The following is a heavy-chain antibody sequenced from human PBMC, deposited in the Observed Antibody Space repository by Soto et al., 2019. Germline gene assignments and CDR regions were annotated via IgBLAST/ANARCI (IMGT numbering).Heavy chain of an antibody. CDR2: INYRGTT. CDR1: GGSITNGDYY. J-gene: IGHJ4*02. V-gene: IGHV4-31*03. Sequence: QVQLQESGPGLVRPSQTLSLTCTVSGGSITNGDYYWNWIRQHPGKGLEWIGYINYRGTTFYNPSLKSRVFISVETSKNQFSLNLSSVTAADTAVYFCARDAPGEAPYWGQGTLVTVSP. CDR3: ARDAPGEAPY. D-gene: IGHD2-2*01.